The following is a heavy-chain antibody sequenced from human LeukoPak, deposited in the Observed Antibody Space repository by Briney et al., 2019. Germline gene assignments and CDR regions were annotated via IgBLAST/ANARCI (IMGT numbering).Heavy chain of an antibody. V-gene: IGHV3-11*05. CDR2: ISSSSSYT. CDR3: ARVMGVYAFDF. D-gene: IGHD2-8*01. CDR1: GFTFSDYY. Sequence: GGSLRLSCAASGFTFSDYYMSWIRQAPGKGLEWVSYISSSSSYTNYADSVKGRFTISRDNAKNSLFLQMNSLRAEDTAVYYCARVMGVYAFDFWGQGTVVTVSS. J-gene: IGHJ3*01.